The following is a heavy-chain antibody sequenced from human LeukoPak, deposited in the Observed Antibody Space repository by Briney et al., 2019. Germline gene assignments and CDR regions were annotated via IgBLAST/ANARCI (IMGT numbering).Heavy chain of an antibody. Sequence: SETLSLTCTVSGGSISSSSYYWGWIRQPPGKGLEWIGSIYYSGSTYYNPSLKSRVTISVDTSKNQFSLKLSSVTAADTAVYYCARQVPSHTTMVRGVIRYFDYWGQGTLVTVSS. CDR1: GGSISSSSYY. V-gene: IGHV4-39*01. CDR3: ARQVPSHTTMVRGVIRYFDY. J-gene: IGHJ4*02. D-gene: IGHD3-10*01. CDR2: IYYSGST.